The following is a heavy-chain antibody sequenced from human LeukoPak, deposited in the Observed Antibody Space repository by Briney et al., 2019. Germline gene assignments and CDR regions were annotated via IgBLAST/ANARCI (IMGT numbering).Heavy chain of an antibody. D-gene: IGHD3-10*01. CDR2: INPNSGGT. Sequence: GASVKVSCKASGYTFTGYYMHWVRQAPGQGLEWMGWINPNSGGTNYAQKFQGRVTMTRDTSIRTAYMELSRLRSDDTAVYYCARRYGSGNTLDYWGQGTLVTVSS. V-gene: IGHV1-2*02. CDR3: ARRYGSGNTLDY. J-gene: IGHJ4*02. CDR1: GYTFTGYY.